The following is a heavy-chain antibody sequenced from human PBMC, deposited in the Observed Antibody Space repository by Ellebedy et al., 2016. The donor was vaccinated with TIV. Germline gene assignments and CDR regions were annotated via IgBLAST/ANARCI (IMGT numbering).Heavy chain of an antibody. Sequence: GSLRLXXAVSGCSISSSNWWSWVRQPPGKGLEWIGEIYHSGSTNYNPSLKSRVTISVDKSKNQFSLKLSSVTAADTAVYYCARDDVVVVTGIRDYYYYYGMDVWGQGTTVTVSS. J-gene: IGHJ6*02. V-gene: IGHV4-4*02. CDR1: GCSISSSNW. CDR2: IYHSGST. D-gene: IGHD2-21*02. CDR3: ARDDVVVVTGIRDYYYYYGMDV.